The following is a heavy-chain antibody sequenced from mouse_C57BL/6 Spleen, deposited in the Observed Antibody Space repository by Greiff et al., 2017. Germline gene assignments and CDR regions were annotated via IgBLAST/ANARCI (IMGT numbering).Heavy chain of an antibody. CDR1: GYTFTSYW. CDR3: GRWDEYDGNWYFDV. Sequence: QVQLQQPGAELVKPGASVKMSCKASGYTFTSYWITWVKQRPGQGLEWIGDIYPGSGSTNYNEKFKSKATLTVDTSSSTAYMQLSSLTSEDSAVYYCGRWDEYDGNWYFDVWGTGTTVTVSS. D-gene: IGHD2-4*01. CDR2: IYPGSGST. V-gene: IGHV1-55*01. J-gene: IGHJ1*03.